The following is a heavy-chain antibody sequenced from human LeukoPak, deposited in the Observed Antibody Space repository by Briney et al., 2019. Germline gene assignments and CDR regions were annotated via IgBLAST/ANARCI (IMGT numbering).Heavy chain of an antibody. CDR1: GGSISSGDYY. CDR2: IYYSGST. V-gene: IGHV4-30-4*01. CDR3: ARRATVVTHYWYFDL. D-gene: IGHD4-17*01. J-gene: IGHJ2*01. Sequence: SETLSLTCTVSGGSISSGDYYWSWIRQPPGKGLEWIGYIYYSGSTYYNPSLKSRVTISVDTSKNQFSLKLSSVTAADTAVYYCARRATVVTHYWYFDLWGRGTLVTVSS.